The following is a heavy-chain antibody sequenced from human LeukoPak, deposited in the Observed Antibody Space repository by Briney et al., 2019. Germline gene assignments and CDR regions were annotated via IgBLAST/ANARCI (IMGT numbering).Heavy chain of an antibody. CDR1: GYTFTGYY. V-gene: IGHV1-2*02. J-gene: IGHJ4*02. Sequence: GASVKVSCKASGYTFTGYYMHWVRQAPGQGLEWMGWINPNSGGTNYAQKFQGRVTITADESTSTAYMELSSLRSEDTAVYYCARGMVGATHCFDYWGQGTLVTVSS. CDR2: INPNSGGT. D-gene: IGHD1-26*01. CDR3: ARGMVGATHCFDY.